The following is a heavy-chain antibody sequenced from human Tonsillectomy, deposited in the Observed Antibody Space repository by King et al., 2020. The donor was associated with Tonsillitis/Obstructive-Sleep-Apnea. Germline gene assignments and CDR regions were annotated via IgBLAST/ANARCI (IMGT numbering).Heavy chain of an antibody. V-gene: IGHV5-51*03. D-gene: IGHD3-3*01. CDR1: GYSFTTYW. CDR2: IYPGDSDT. Sequence: QLVQSGAEVKKPGESLKISCKGSGYSFTTYWIGWVRQMPGKGLEWMGIIYPGDSDTRYSPSFQGQVTVSADKSISTAYLQWSSLKASDTAMYYCARLGSHYGFWSGYDTYYGMDVWGQGTTVTVSS. CDR3: ARLGSHYGFWSGYDTYYGMDV. J-gene: IGHJ6*02.